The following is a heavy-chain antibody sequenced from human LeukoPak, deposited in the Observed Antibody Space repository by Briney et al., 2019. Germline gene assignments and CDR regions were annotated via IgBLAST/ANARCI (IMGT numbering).Heavy chain of an antibody. CDR1: GYTFTSYY. D-gene: IGHD2-21*01. CDR2: INPSGGST. V-gene: IGHV1-46*01. J-gene: IGHJ6*03. Sequence: GASVKVSCKASGYTFTSYYMHWVRQAPGQGLEWMGIINPSGGSTSYAQKFQGRVTMTRDTSTSTVYMELSSLRSEDTAVYYCARTRRNCGGDCYAGNYYYYYMDVWGKGTTVTVSS. CDR3: ARTRRNCGGDCYAGNYYYYYMDV.